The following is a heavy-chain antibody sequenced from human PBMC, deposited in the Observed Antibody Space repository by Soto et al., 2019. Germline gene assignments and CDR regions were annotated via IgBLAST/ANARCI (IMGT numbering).Heavy chain of an antibody. Sequence: GGSLRLSCAASGFTFSSYSMNWVRQAPGKGLEWVSYISSSSSTIYYADSVKGRFTISRDNAKNSLYLQMNSLRDEDTAVYYCARDGGSHCSSTSCYAAAEYYYYYYGMDVWGQGTTVTVSS. J-gene: IGHJ6*02. D-gene: IGHD2-2*01. CDR2: ISSSSSTI. CDR3: ARDGGSHCSSTSCYAAAEYYYYYYGMDV. CDR1: GFTFSSYS. V-gene: IGHV3-48*02.